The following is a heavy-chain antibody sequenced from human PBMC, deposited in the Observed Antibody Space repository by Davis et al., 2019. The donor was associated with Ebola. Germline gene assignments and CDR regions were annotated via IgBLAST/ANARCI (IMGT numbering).Heavy chain of an antibody. V-gene: IGHV4-34*01. D-gene: IGHD5-18*01. CDR1: GGSFSGYY. J-gene: IGHJ4*02. CDR3: ARAFESGYSYGYTPLDY. CDR2: INHSGST. Sequence: SQTLSLTCAVYGGSFSGYYWSWIRQPPGKGLEWIGEINHSGSTNYNPSLKSRVTISVDTSKNQFSLKLNSVTPEDTAVYYCARAFESGYSYGYTPLDYWGQGTLVTVSS.